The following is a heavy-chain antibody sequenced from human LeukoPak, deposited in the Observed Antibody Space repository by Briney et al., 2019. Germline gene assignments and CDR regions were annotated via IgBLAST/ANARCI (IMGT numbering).Heavy chain of an antibody. CDR1: GASISSGSYY. V-gene: IGHV4-61*02. D-gene: IGHD5-18*01. J-gene: IGHJ4*02. CDR3: ARGYSYGPNYFDY. Sequence: SETLSLTCTVSGASISSGSYYWNWIRQPAGKGLEWIGLIYISGSTNYNPSLKSRVTISIDTSKTQLSLKLSSVTAADTAVYYCARGYSYGPNYFDYWGQGTLVTVSS. CDR2: IYISGST.